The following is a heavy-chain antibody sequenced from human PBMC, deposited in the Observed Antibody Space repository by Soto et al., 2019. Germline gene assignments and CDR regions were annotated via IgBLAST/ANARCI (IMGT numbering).Heavy chain of an antibody. J-gene: IGHJ4*02. CDR2: MSYSGTT. D-gene: IGHD3-3*01. CDR3: ARAINFDFWSDSQSGYYFDY. CDR1: GGSVSSGSYY. Sequence: SETLSLTCTVSGGSVSSGSYYWSWIRQPPEKGLEWIAYMSYSGTTNYNPSLKSRVTISVDTSKNQFSLKLSSVTAADTAVYYCARAINFDFWSDSQSGYYFDYWGRGTLVTVSS. V-gene: IGHV4-61*01.